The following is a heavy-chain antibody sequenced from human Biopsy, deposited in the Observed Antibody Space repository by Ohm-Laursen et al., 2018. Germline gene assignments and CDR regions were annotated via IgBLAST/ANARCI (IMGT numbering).Heavy chain of an antibody. V-gene: IGHV4-59*01. Sequence: LETLSLTCTVSGDSISSYYWSWIRQPPGKGLEWIGHISYTGYTSYNASLKSRVTISVDTSRNHFSLRLSSLTAADTAVYYCARGSNEYGGLYFPHWGQGTLVTVSS. D-gene: IGHD4-23*01. J-gene: IGHJ1*01. CDR3: ARGSNEYGGLYFPH. CDR1: GDSISSYY. CDR2: ISYTGYT.